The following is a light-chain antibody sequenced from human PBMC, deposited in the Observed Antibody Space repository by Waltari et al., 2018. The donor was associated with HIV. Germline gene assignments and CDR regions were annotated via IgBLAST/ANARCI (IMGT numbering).Light chain of an antibody. Sequence: QSVLTQPPSASGTPGQRVTISCSGSSSNIGSNPVNWYQQLPGTAPKLLIYNNNQRPSGVPDRFSGSKSGTSASLAFSGLQSEDEADYYCAAWDDSLNGRVFGGGTKLTVL. CDR2: NNN. V-gene: IGLV1-44*01. CDR3: AAWDDSLNGRV. J-gene: IGLJ3*02. CDR1: SSNIGSNP.